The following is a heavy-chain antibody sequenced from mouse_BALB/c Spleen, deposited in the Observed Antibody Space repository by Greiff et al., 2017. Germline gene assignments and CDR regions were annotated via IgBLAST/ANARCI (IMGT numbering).Heavy chain of an antibody. CDR1: GDSITSGY. V-gene: IGHV3-8*02. J-gene: IGHJ3*01. CDR2: ISYSGST. CDR3: ARRGGSAQGGFAY. Sequence: DVQLQESGPSLVKPSQTLSLTCSVTGDSITSGYWNWIRKFPGNKLEYMGYISYSGSTYYNPSLKSRISITRDTSKNQYYLQLNSVTTEDTATYYCARRGGSAQGGFAYWGQGTLVTVSA. D-gene: IGHD1-1*02.